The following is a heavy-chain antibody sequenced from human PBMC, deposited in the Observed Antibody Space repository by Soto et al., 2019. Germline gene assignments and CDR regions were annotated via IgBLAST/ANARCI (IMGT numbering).Heavy chain of an antibody. J-gene: IGHJ6*01. CDR2: IYTSGST. D-gene: IGHD3-10*01. Sequence: SETLSLTCTISVGSISIYYWSWIRQPAGKGLEWIGRIYTSGSTNYNPSLKSRVTMSVDTSKNQFSLKLSSVTAADTAVYYCARIYGSGDFHGGYYGMDVWGQGTTVTVSS. V-gene: IGHV4-4*07. CDR1: VGSISIYY. CDR3: ARIYGSGDFHGGYYGMDV.